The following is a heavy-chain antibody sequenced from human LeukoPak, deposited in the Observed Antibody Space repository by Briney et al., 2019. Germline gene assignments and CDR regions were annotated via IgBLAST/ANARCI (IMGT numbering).Heavy chain of an antibody. Sequence: PGGSLRLSCAASGFTFSSYAMSWVRQAPGKGLGWVSAISGSRGSTYYADSVKGRFTISRDNSKNTLYLQMNSLRAEDTAVYYCAKDWGDGYIQYYFDYWGQGTLVTVSS. CDR1: GFTFSSYA. CDR2: ISGSRGST. D-gene: IGHD5-24*01. J-gene: IGHJ4*02. CDR3: AKDWGDGYIQYYFDY. V-gene: IGHV3-23*01.